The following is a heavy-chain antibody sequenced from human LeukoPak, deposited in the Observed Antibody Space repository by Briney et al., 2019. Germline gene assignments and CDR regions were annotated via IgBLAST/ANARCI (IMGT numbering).Heavy chain of an antibody. V-gene: IGHV3-23*01. CDR1: GFTFNTYA. CDR3: TKEGGPMAVTTERYSFDQ. Sequence: GGSLSLSCAASGFTFNTYAMSWVRQAPGKGLEGVSGISGTGDSTYYADSVKGRFTISRDDSKNTLYLQMNSLRAEDTAVYYCTKEGGPMAVTTERYSFDQWGQGTLVTVSS. D-gene: IGHD4-17*01. CDR2: ISGTGDST. J-gene: IGHJ4*02.